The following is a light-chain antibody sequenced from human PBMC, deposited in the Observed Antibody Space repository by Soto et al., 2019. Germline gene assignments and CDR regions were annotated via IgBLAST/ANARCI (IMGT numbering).Light chain of an antibody. J-gene: IGLJ7*01. Sequence: QSVLTQPASASGTPGQTVTIPCSGSSSNIGGNYVFWYQHLPGTAPKLLIFRNNLRHSGVPDRFSGSKSGTSASLAISGLRSDDEADYYCATWDVTLGGHIVFGGGTQLTVL. CDR1: SSNIGGNY. CDR2: RNN. CDR3: ATWDVTLGGHIV. V-gene: IGLV1-47*01.